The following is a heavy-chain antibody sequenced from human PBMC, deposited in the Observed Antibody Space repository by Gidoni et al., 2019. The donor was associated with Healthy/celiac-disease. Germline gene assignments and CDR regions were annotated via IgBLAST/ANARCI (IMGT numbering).Heavy chain of an antibody. V-gene: IGHV4-39*01. D-gene: IGHD3-22*01. Sequence: QLQLQESGPGLVKPSETLSLTCTVSGGSISSSSYYWGWIRQPPGKGLEWIGSIYYSGSTYYNPSLKIRVTISVDTSKNQFSLKLSSVTAADTAVYYCASCDSSGDWFDPWGQGTLVTVSS. CDR2: IYYSGST. CDR1: GGSISSSSYY. J-gene: IGHJ5*02. CDR3: ASCDSSGDWFDP.